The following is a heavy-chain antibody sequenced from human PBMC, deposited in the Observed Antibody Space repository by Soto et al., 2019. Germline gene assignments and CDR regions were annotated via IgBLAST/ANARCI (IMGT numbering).Heavy chain of an antibody. J-gene: IGHJ4*02. D-gene: IGHD6-19*01. Sequence: GSLILFFGTSGVTFIRSFMGWIRQAPGKGLEWVANINQDGGVTYYVDSVEGRFTISRDNTKDSLYLQMNSLRGEDTAIYYCARYYRGSGRYFFDYWGQGTPVTV. CDR2: INQDGGVT. CDR1: GVTFIRSF. V-gene: IGHV3-7*03. CDR3: ARYYRGSGRYFFDY.